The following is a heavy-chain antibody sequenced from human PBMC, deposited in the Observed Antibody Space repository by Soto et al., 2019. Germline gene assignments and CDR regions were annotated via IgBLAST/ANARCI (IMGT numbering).Heavy chain of an antibody. D-gene: IGHD3-10*01. CDR3: ARVPGP. Sequence: SETLSLTCAVSGGSISSGGYSWSWIRQPPGKGLEWIGYMYHSGSTYYDPSLKSRVTISIDRSKNQFSLKLSSVTAADTAVYYCARVPGPWGQGTLVTVSS. J-gene: IGHJ5*02. CDR2: MYHSGST. CDR1: GGSISSGGYS. V-gene: IGHV4-30-2*01.